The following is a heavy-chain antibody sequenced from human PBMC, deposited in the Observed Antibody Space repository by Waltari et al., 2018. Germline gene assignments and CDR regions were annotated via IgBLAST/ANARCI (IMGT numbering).Heavy chain of an antibody. J-gene: IGHJ5*02. CDR1: GFTFGDYA. CDR2: IRSKAYGGTT. V-gene: IGHV3-49*04. CDR3: TRVLDDFWSGYYRVNWFDP. Sequence: EVQLVESGGGLVQPGRSLRLSCTASGFTFGDYAMSWVRQAPGKGLEWVGFIRSKAYGGTTEYAASVKGRFTISRDDSKSIAYLQMNSLKTEDTAVYYCTRVLDDFWSGYYRVNWFDPWGQGTLVTVSS. D-gene: IGHD3-3*01.